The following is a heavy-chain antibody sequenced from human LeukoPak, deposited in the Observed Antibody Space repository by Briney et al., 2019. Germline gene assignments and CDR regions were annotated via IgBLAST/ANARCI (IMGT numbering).Heavy chain of an antibody. CDR1: GFTFSSYA. D-gene: IGHD3-9*01. J-gene: IGHJ4*02. CDR2: TSGSGDNT. CDR3: AKPFPGHCDISTGYYAPPDY. V-gene: IGHV3-23*01. Sequence: GGSLRLSCAASGFTFSSYAMSWVRQAPGKGLEWVSGTSGSGDNTYYADSVKGRFTISRDNSKNTLFMQMNSLRAEDTAVYYCAKPFPGHCDISTGYYAPPDYWGQGTLVTVSS.